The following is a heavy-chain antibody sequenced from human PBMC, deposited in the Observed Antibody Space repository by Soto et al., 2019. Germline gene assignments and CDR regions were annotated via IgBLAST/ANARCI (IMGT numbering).Heavy chain of an antibody. CDR2: TYYRSTWSN. J-gene: IGHJ6*02. CDR1: GDSVSSSSAA. V-gene: IGHV6-1*01. CDR3: EGVSSFRGMDV. Sequence: PXQTLSLTFAISGDSVSSSSAAWNWLRQSPSRGLEWLGRTYYRSTWSNDYAGSLKSRITINPDTFENQFSLQLYSVTPEDTAVYYCEGVSSFRGMDVWGQGTPVTVSS. D-gene: IGHD3-16*01.